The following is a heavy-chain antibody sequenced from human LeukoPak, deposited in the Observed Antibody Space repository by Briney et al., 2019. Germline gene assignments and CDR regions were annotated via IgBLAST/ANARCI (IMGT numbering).Heavy chain of an antibody. J-gene: IGHJ4*02. CDR3: ARDRAPEPGFWSGYPSDY. CDR2: ISGYRGDT. CDR1: GYSFTGNG. V-gene: IGHV1-18*01. D-gene: IGHD3-3*01. Sequence: VASVKVSCKASGYSFTGNGISWVRQAPGQGLEWMGWISGYRGDTNYAQSLQDRVTMTTDTSTSTAYMELRSLRSDDTAVYYCARDRAPEPGFWSGYPSDYWGQGTLVTVSS.